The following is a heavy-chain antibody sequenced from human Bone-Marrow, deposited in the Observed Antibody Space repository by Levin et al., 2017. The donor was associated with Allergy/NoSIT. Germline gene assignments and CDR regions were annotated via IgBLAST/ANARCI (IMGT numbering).Heavy chain of an antibody. CDR2: IYHSGST. D-gene: IGHD3-16*02. CDR1: DGSISSDDFY. CDR3: ATGSERYKIFFEY. V-gene: IGHV4-30-4*01. J-gene: IGHJ4*02. Sequence: SETLSLTCTVSDGSISSDDFYWSWIRQPPGKGLEWIGYIYHSGSTYYNPSLQSRVIFSVDTSNNQFSVKLSSVTAADTAVYYCATGSERYKIFFEYWGQGTLVTVSS.